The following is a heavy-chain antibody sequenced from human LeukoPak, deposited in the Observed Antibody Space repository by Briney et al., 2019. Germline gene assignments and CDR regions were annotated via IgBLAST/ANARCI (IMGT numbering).Heavy chain of an antibody. D-gene: IGHD6-19*01. CDR2: ISGSGGST. J-gene: IGHJ4*02. CDR1: GFTFSIYA. Sequence: GGSLRLSCAASGFTFSIYAMSWVRQAPGKGLEWVSAISGSGGSTYYADSVKGRFTISRDNSKNTLYLQMNSLRAEDTAVYYCAKVYSSGWYQAFDYWGQGTLVTVSS. V-gene: IGHV3-23*01. CDR3: AKVYSSGWYQAFDY.